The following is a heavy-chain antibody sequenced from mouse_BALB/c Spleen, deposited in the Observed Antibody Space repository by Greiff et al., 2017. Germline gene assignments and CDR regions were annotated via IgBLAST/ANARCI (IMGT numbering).Heavy chain of an antibody. CDR3: ARSTMITYFYAMDY. D-gene: IGHD2-4*01. CDR1: GFTFSSFG. Sequence: DVQLVESGGGLVQPGGSRKLSCAASGFTFSSFGMHWVRQAPEKGLEWVAYISSGSSTIYYADTVKGRFTISRDNPKNTLFLQMTSLRSEDTAMYYCARSTMITYFYAMDYWGQGTSVTVSS. J-gene: IGHJ4*01. CDR2: ISSGSSTI. V-gene: IGHV5-17*02.